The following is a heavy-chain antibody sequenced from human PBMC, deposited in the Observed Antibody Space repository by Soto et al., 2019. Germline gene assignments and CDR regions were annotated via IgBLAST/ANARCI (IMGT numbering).Heavy chain of an antibody. D-gene: IGHD2-2*01. CDR2: ISYDGSNK. CDR3: ARDRRTSDCSSTSCYFGFDY. J-gene: IGHJ4*02. V-gene: IGHV3-30-3*01. Sequence: GGSLRLSCAASGFTFSSYAMHWVRQAPGKGLEWVAVISYDGSNKYYADSVKGRFTISRDNSKNTLYLQMNSLRAEDTAVYYCARDRRTSDCSSTSCYFGFDYWGQGTLVTVSS. CDR1: GFTFSSYA.